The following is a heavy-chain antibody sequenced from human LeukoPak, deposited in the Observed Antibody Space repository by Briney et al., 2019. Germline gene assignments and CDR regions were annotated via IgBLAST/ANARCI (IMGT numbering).Heavy chain of an antibody. D-gene: IGHD2-2*01. V-gene: IGHV1-2*06. CDR1: GYTFTAYH. CDR3: ARDYCSSTSCLFDY. CDR2: INPNSGDT. Sequence: VKVSCKASGYTFTAYHMHWVRQAPGQGLEWMGRINPNSGDTNYAQKFQGRVTMARDTSISTAYMELSRLRSDDTAVYYCARDYCSSTSCLFDYWGQGTLVSVSS. J-gene: IGHJ4*02.